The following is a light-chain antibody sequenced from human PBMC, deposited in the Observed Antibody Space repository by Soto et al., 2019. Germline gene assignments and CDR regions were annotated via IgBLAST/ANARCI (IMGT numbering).Light chain of an antibody. Sequence: ALTQPASVSGSPGQSITISCTGTSSDVGYYNYVSWYQQHPGKAPKVLIYEVRNRPSGASSRFSGSKSGNTAFLTISGLQPEDEADYYCSSYTRSSSVLFGGGTKLTVL. J-gene: IGLJ2*01. CDR2: EVR. CDR3: SSYTRSSSVL. CDR1: SSDVGYYNY. V-gene: IGLV2-14*01.